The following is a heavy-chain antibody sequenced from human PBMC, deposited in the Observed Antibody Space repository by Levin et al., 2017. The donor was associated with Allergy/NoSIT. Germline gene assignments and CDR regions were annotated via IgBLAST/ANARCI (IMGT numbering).Heavy chain of an antibody. D-gene: IGHD5-18*01. V-gene: IGHV2-5*02. Sequence: SGPTLVKHTQTLTLTCTFSGFSLSTSGVGVGWIRQPPGKALEWLALIYWDDDKRYSPSLKRRLTITKDTSKNQVVLTLTNMDPVESSTYYCAHSSYPPSTAMAYFDYWGQGTLVTVSS. CDR3: AHSSYPPSTAMAYFDY. CDR2: IYWDDDK. CDR1: GFSLSTSGVG. J-gene: IGHJ4*02.